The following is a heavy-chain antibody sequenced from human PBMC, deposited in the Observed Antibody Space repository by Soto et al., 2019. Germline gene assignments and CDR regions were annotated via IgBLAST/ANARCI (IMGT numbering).Heavy chain of an antibody. J-gene: IGHJ6*02. D-gene: IGHD1-7*01. CDR2: LSPEDGKT. Sequence: GASVKVSCRVTAYRLTELSGHWVRQAPVKGLEWMGGLSPEDGKTTSPQKLEGRVTMSEDTSTHTAYMELRSLTSEDTAGYYCVADPRIVGTTGGFSLGGQGTTVTVSS. CDR3: VADPRIVGTTGGFSL. V-gene: IGHV1-24*01. CDR1: AYRLTELS.